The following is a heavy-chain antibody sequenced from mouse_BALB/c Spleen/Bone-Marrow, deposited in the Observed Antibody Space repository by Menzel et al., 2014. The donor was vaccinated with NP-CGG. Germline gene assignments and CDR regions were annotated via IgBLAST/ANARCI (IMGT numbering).Heavy chain of an antibody. J-gene: IGHJ2*01. V-gene: IGHV2-5-1*01. CDR2: IWRGGST. Sequence: VKLQESGPSLVQPSQSLSIPCTVSGFSLTSYGVHWVRRSPGKGLEWLGVIWRGGSTDYNAAFMSRLNITKDNSKSQVFFKMNSLQADDTAIYYCAKRGNYGYFDYWGQGTTLTVSS. D-gene: IGHD2-1*01. CDR3: AKRGNYGYFDY. CDR1: GFSLTSYG.